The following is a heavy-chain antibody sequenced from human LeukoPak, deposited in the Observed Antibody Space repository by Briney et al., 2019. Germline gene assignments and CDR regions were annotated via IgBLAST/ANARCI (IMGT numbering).Heavy chain of an antibody. CDR1: GFTFSSYA. CDR3: ANVCVAATRRGFDY. V-gene: IGHV3-23*01. CDR2: ISGSGGST. J-gene: IGHJ4*02. Sequence: PGGSLRLSCAASGFTFSSYAMSWVRQAPGKGLEWVSAISGSGGSTYYADSVKGRFTISRDNSKNTLYLQMNSLRAEDTAVYYCANVCVAATRRGFDYWGQGTLVTVSS. D-gene: IGHD2-15*01.